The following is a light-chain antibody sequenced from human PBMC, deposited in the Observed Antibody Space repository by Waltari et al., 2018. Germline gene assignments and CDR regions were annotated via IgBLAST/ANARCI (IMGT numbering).Light chain of an antibody. V-gene: IGLV2-14*03. CDR3: CSWRSSTPSYTSTGTYV. Sequence: QSALTQPASVSGSPGQSITISCSGTDDDIGGYNYVSWFPAHPGTAPKLLIYDVYKRPAGISDRFSGSKSGNTASLTISGLQTEDDATYFCCSWRSSTPSYTSTGTYVFGTATHITVL. J-gene: IGLJ1*01. CDR1: DDDIGGYNY. CDR2: DVY.